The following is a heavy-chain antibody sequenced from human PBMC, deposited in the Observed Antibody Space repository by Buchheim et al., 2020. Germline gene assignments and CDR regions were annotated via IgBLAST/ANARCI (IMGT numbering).Heavy chain of an antibody. CDR1: GFTFSSSW. Sequence: EVQLVESGGGLVQPGGSLRLSCAASGFTFSSSWMSWVRQVPGKGLEWVANIKQDGSEKYYVDSVKGRFTISRDNAKNSLYLQMNSLGAHDTALYYCARDGGGYGYYVDSGGQGTL. D-gene: IGHD5-12*01. CDR3: ARDGGGYGYYVDS. V-gene: IGHV3-7*01. J-gene: IGHJ4*02. CDR2: IKQDGSEK.